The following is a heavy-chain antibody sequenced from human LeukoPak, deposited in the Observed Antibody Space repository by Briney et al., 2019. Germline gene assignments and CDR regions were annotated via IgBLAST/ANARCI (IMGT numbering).Heavy chain of an antibody. J-gene: IGHJ6*03. CDR2: INPNSGGT. Sequence: ASVKVSCKASGYTFTGYYMHWVRQAPGQGLEWMGWINPNSGGTNYAQKFQGRVTMTRDTSISTAYMELSRLRSDDTAVYYCASTYYYDSSGYIPLYYYYMDVWGKGTTVTVSS. V-gene: IGHV1-2*02. CDR1: GYTFTGYY. D-gene: IGHD3-22*01. CDR3: ASTYYYDSSGYIPLYYYYMDV.